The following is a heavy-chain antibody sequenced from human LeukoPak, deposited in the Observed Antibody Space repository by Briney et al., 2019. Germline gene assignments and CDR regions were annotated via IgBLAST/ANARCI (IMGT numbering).Heavy chain of an antibody. CDR3: TRDGPRSSGYPDT. D-gene: IGHD3-22*01. Sequence: SQTLSLTCTVSGGSISSGGHFWSWIRQHPGKGLEWIGYIYYSGSTYYNPSLKSRVTISVDTSKNQSSLRLNSVTAADTAVYYCTRDGPRSSGYPDTWGQGTLVTVSS. CDR1: GGSISSGGHF. CDR2: IYYSGST. V-gene: IGHV4-31*03. J-gene: IGHJ5*02.